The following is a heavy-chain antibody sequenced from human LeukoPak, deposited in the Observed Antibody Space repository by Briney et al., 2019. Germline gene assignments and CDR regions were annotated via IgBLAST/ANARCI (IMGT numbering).Heavy chain of an antibody. Sequence: GSLRLSCAASGFTFDDYGMSWVRQAPGKGLEWVSYISSSSSYIYYADSVKGRFTISRDNAKNSLYLQMNSLRAEDTAVYYCARVDAFDLWGQGTMVTVSS. CDR1: GFTFDDYG. J-gene: IGHJ3*01. CDR2: ISSSSSYI. V-gene: IGHV3-21*01. CDR3: ARVDAFDL.